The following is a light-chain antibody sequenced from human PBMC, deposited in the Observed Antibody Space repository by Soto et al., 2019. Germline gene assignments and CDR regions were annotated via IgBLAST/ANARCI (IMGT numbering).Light chain of an antibody. CDR1: SSDVGGYNY. J-gene: IGLJ2*01. V-gene: IGLV2-14*03. CDR2: DVT. Sequence: QAVVTQPASVSGSPGQSITISCSGTSSDVGGYNYVTWYQHHPGKAPELMIYDVTNRPSGVPNRFSGSKSGNTASLTISGLQAEDEADYYCSSYTSSSTVVFGGGTKVTVL. CDR3: SSYTSSSTVV.